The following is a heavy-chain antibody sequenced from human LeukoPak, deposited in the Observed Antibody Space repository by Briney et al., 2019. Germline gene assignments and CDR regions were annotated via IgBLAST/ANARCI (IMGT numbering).Heavy chain of an antibody. J-gene: IGHJ4*02. CDR1: GGSISSSSYY. CDR2: IYYSGST. CDR3: AREGSGIAVADRTDY. Sequence: SETLSLTCTVAGGSISSSSYYWGWIRQPPGRGLEWIASIYYSGSTYYNPSLKSRVTLSVDTSKNQFSLKLSSVTAADTAVYYCAREGSGIAVADRTDYWGQGTLVTVSS. V-gene: IGHV4-39*02. D-gene: IGHD6-19*01.